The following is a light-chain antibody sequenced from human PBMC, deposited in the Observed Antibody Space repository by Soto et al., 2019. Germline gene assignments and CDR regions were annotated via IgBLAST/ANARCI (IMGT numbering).Light chain of an antibody. J-gene: IGKJ2*01. V-gene: IGKV3-20*01. CDR1: QTVRTNY. CDR3: QQYGNSPYT. CDR2: GAS. Sequence: EIVLTQSPGTLSLSPGERATLSCRASQTVRTNYLAWFQHKPGQAPRLLIYGASSRATGIPDRFSGSGSGTDFTLTINRLEPEDFAVYYCQQYGNSPYTFGQGTKLEIK.